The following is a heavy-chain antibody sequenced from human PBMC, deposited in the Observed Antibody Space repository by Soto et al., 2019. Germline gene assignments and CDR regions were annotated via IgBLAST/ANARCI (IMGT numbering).Heavy chain of an antibody. CDR2: IKQDGSEK. CDR3: ARAELDGDYRASSIDY. D-gene: IGHD4-17*01. Sequence: EVQLVESGGGLVQPGGSLRLSCAASGFTFSSYWMSWVRQAPGKGLEWVANIKQDGSEKYYVDSVKGRFTISRANAKNSLYLQMNSLRAEDTAVYYCARAELDGDYRASSIDYWGQGTLVTVSS. J-gene: IGHJ4*02. CDR1: GFTFSSYW. V-gene: IGHV3-7*01.